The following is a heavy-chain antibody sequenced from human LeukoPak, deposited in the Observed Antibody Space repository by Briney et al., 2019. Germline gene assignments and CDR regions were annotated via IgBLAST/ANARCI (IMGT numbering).Heavy chain of an antibody. D-gene: IGHD3/OR15-3a*01. CDR1: GGAISSYY. J-gene: IGHJ4*02. CDR2: IYYSGST. Sequence: SETLSLTCTVSGGAISSYYWSWIRQPPGKGLEWIGYIYYSGSTNYNPSLKSRVTISVDTSKNQFSLKLSSVTAADTAVYYCARSHSVWTSFDYWGQGTLVTVSS. CDR3: ARSHSVWTSFDY. V-gene: IGHV4-59*01.